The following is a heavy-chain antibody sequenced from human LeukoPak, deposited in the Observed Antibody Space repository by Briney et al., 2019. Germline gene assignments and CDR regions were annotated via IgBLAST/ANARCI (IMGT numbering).Heavy chain of an antibody. J-gene: IGHJ3*02. CDR3: AVCSGGSCRDAFDI. Sequence: SETLSLTCTVSGGSISSYYWSWIRQPPGKGLEWIGYIYYSVITNYNPSLKSRVTISLHTSKNQFSLKLSSVTAADTAVYYCAVCSGGSCRDAFDIWGQGTMVTVSS. V-gene: IGHV4-59*08. CDR1: GGSISSYY. CDR2: IYYSVIT. D-gene: IGHD2-15*01.